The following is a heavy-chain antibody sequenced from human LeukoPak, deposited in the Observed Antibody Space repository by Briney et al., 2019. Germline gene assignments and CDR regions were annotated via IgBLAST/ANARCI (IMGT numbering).Heavy chain of an antibody. D-gene: IGHD3-22*01. V-gene: IGHV1-69*13. CDR2: IIPIFGTA. J-gene: IGHJ4*02. CDR1: GGTFSSYA. CDR3: AREGGRYYYDSSGYYTRYGFDY. Sequence: SVKVSCKASGGTFSSYAISWVRQAPGQGLEWMGGIIPIFGTANYAQKFQGRVTITADESTSTAYMELSSLRSEDTAVYYCAREGGRYYYDSSGYYTRYGFDYWGQGTLVTVSS.